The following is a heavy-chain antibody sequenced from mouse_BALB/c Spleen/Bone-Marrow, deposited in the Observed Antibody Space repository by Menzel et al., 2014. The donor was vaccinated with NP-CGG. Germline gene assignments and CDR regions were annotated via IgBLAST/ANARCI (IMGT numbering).Heavy chain of an antibody. Sequence: EVQLVESGGGLVQPGGSLKLSCATSGFTFTDYYMSWVRQPPGKALEWLGFIRNKANGYTTEYSASVKGQFTISRDNSQSILYLQMNTLRAEDSATYYCARDRGGLLHDYWGQGTTLTVSS. CDR1: GFTFTDYY. J-gene: IGHJ2*01. D-gene: IGHD1-1*01. CDR3: ARDRGGLLHDY. V-gene: IGHV7-3*02. CDR2: IRNKANGYTT.